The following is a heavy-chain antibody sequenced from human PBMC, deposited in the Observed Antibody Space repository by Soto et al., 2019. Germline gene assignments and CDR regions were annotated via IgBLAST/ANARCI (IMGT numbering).Heavy chain of an antibody. CDR1: GFTFSSYW. CDR3: AIAPRYGMDV. J-gene: IGHJ6*02. V-gene: IGHV3-74*01. CDR2: INSDGSSA. Sequence: EVQLVESGGGLVQPGGCLRFSCAASGFTFSSYWMHWVRQAPGNGLVWLSRINSDGSSATYADSVKGRFTISRDKAKSTLYLQMNSLRAEDTAMYYCAIAPRYGMDVWGQGITVTVSS.